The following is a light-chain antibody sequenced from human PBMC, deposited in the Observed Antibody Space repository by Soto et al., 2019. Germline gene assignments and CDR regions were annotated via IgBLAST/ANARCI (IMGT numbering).Light chain of an antibody. V-gene: IGKV3-11*01. CDR1: QSVSRY. Sequence: IVLTLSPAPLSLSPGDRATLSCRASQSVSRYLAWFQQKPGQTPRLLIYGASNRATGIPDRFSGRGSGTDFTLTISTLEPEDFAVYYCQHRINWPITFGQGTRLEIK. CDR2: GAS. CDR3: QHRINWPIT. J-gene: IGKJ5*01.